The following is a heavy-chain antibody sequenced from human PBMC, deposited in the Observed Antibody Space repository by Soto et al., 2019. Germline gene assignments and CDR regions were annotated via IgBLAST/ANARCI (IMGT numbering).Heavy chain of an antibody. CDR2: INHSGST. V-gene: IGHV4-34*01. CDR3: AAPPRY. Sequence: PSETLSLTCAVYGGSFSGHYWSWIRQPPGKGLEWIGEINHSGSTNYNPSLKSRVTISVDTSKNQFSLKLSSVTAADTAVYYCAAPPRYWGKGTLVTVSS. J-gene: IGHJ4*02. CDR1: GGSFSGHY.